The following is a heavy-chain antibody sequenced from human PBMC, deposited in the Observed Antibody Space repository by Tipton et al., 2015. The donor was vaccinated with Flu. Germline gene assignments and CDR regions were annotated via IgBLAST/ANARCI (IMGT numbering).Heavy chain of an antibody. D-gene: IGHD1-26*01. CDR3: ARHIVGPSGACDI. J-gene: IGHJ3*02. Sequence: TLSLTCAVSGASISSAYWWDWVRQPPGQGLEWIGEVHHGGGTNYNPSLKRRATVSLDSSKNQFSLTLTSVTAADTAVYYCARHIVGPSGACDIWGQGTMVTVSS. V-gene: IGHV4-4*02. CDR1: GASISSAYW. CDR2: VHHGGGT.